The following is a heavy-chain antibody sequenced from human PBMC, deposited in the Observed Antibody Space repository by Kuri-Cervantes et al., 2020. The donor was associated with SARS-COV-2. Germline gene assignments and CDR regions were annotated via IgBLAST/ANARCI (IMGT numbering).Heavy chain of an antibody. V-gene: IGHV3-30*09. CDR3: AKVRAPGDPLILSSPLDY. J-gene: IGHJ4*02. CDR1: GIIFRSYP. CDR2: ISFDGTNE. Sequence: GGSLRLSCVASGIIFRSYPMHWVRTAPGKGLEWGAVISFDGTNEDYADSVRGRFAISRDNSKDTLSRQMNSLRPEDTAVYYCAKVRAPGDPLILSSPLDYWGQGTLVTGSS. D-gene: IGHD2-8*01.